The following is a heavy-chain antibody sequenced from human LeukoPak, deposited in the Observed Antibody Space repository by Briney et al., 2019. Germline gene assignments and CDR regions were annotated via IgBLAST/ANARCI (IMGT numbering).Heavy chain of an antibody. D-gene: IGHD6-19*01. CDR1: GFTFSSYS. J-gene: IGHJ4*02. CDR3: AREPAVAGTPAEGY. V-gene: IGHV3-21*01. CDR2: ISSSSYI. Sequence: PGGSLRLSCAASGFTFSSYSMNWVRQAPGKGLEWVSSISSSSYIYYADSVKGRFTISRDNAKNSLYLQMNSLRAEDTAVYYCAREPAVAGTPAEGYWGQGTLVTVSS.